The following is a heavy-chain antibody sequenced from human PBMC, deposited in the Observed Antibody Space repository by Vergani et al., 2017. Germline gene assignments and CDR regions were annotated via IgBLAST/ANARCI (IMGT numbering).Heavy chain of an antibody. CDR3: ARVRRRGRSCYDIFDF. D-gene: IGHD5-12*01. V-gene: IGHV2-70*01. CDR1: GFSILTSEMC. CDR2: IDWNDNK. J-gene: IGHJ4*02. Sequence: QVTLRESGPALVKPTQTLTLTCTFSGFSILTSEMCVSWIRPPPGKALEWLALIDWNDNKYFNTSLKTRLTISKDASKNQVVLTMTNMDPVDTATYSCARVRRRGRSCYDIFDFWGQGILVTVAS.